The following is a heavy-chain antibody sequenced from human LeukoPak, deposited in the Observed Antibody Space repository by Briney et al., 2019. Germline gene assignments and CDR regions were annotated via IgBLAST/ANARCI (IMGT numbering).Heavy chain of an antibody. CDR2: INHSGST. CDR1: GGSFSGYY. Sequence: SETLSLTCAVYGGSFSGYYWSWIRQPPGKGLEWIGEINHSGSTNYNPSLKSRVTISVDTSKNQFSLKLSSVTAADTAVYYCARGLSLGYCSGGSCQNLDYWGQGTLVTVSS. V-gene: IGHV4-34*01. D-gene: IGHD2-15*01. J-gene: IGHJ4*02. CDR3: ARGLSLGYCSGGSCQNLDY.